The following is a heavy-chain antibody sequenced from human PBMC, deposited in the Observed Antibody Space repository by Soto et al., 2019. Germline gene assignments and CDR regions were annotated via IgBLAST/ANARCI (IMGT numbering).Heavy chain of an antibody. CDR3: ATVFSSGWVLDY. J-gene: IGHJ4*02. CDR1: GYSFTSYW. V-gene: IGHV5-51*01. D-gene: IGHD6-19*01. Sequence: PGESLQVCCRGAGYSFTSYWIGWVRQLPGKGLEWMGIIYPGDSDTRYSPSFQGQVTISADKSISTAYLQWSSLKASDTAMYYCATVFSSGWVLDYWGQGTLVTVSS. CDR2: IYPGDSDT.